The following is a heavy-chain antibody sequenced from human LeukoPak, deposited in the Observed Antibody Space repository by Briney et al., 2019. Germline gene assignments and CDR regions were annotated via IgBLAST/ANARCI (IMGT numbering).Heavy chain of an antibody. CDR1: GGSISSGSYY. D-gene: IGHD3-3*01. CDR3: AREVRATIFGVVIEYYFDY. V-gene: IGHV4-61*02. Sequence: TLSLTCTVSGGSISSGSYYWSWIRQPAGKGLEWIGRIYTSGSTNYNPSLKSRVTISVDTSKNQFSLKLSSVTAADTAVYYCAREVRATIFGVVIEYYFDYWGQGTLVTVSS. J-gene: IGHJ4*02. CDR2: IYTSGST.